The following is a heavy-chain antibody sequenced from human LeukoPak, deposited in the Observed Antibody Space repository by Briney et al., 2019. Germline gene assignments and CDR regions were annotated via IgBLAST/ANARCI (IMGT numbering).Heavy chain of an antibody. CDR3: ARDRGRYYYYGLDV. CDR1: GYSFISYG. Sequence: ASVKVSCKAFGYSFISYGITWVRQAPGQGLEWMGWISAYNGNTNYAQKVQGRVTMTTDTSTSTGYMEVRSLRSDDTAVYYCARDRGRYYYYGLDVWGKGTTVTVSS. V-gene: IGHV1-18*01. D-gene: IGHD1-26*01. J-gene: IGHJ6*04. CDR2: ISAYNGNT.